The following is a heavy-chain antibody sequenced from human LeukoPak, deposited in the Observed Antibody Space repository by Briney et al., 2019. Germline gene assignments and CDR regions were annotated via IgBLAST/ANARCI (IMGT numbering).Heavy chain of an antibody. J-gene: IGHJ4*02. V-gene: IGHV3-23*01. Sequence: GGSLRLSCAASGFTFSSYAMSWVRQAPGKGLEWVSGISGSGGRTYYADSVKGRFTISRDNSKDTLYLQMNSLRAEDTAVYYCARRLGYCSSSSCYVAPFDYWGQGTLVTVSS. CDR3: ARRLGYCSSSSCYVAPFDY. D-gene: IGHD2-2*01. CDR2: ISGSGGRT. CDR1: GFTFSSYA.